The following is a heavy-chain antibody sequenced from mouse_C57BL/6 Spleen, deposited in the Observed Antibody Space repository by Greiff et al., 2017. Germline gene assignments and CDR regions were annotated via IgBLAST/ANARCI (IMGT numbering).Heavy chain of an antibody. J-gene: IGHJ4*01. V-gene: IGHV1-80*01. CDR2: IYPGDGDT. Sequence: QVHVKQSGAELVKPGASVKISCKASGYAFSSYWMNWVKQRPGKGLEWIGQIYPGDGDTNYNGKFKGKATLTADKSSSTAYMQLSSLTSEDSAVYFCARRGGNYVDYAMDYWGQGTSVTVSS. CDR3: ARRGGNYVDYAMDY. CDR1: GYAFSSYW. D-gene: IGHD2-1*01.